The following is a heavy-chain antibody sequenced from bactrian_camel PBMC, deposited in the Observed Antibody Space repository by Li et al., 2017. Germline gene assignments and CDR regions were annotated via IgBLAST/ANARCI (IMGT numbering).Heavy chain of an antibody. CDR3: RHATNLAWARAVGSADLVS. Sequence: HVQLVESGGGSVQAGGSLRLSCASTGLEYKTYAMGWFRRGPGRSREGVAGIDSDGRINYADSVKGRFTISKDNRKNILYLQMNSLTPGTLPCTIVRHATNLAWARAVGSADLVSGARGPRSP. J-gene: IGHJ6*01. CDR1: GLEYKTYA. D-gene: IGHD1*01. V-gene: IGHV3S53*01. CDR2: IDSDGRI.